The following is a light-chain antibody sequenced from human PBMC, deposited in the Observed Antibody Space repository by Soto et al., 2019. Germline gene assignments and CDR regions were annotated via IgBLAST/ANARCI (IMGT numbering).Light chain of an antibody. CDR1: RYNIGAGSE. J-gene: IGLJ1*01. CDR3: QSYDSSLSGYV. Sequence: QSVLTQPPSVSGAPGQRVTISCTGSRYNIGAGSEIHWFQQLPGTAPKLLIFGYSNRHSGVPDRFAGSKSGTSASLAITGLQAEDEADYYCQSYDSSLSGYVFGTGTKLTVL. V-gene: IGLV1-40*01. CDR2: GYS.